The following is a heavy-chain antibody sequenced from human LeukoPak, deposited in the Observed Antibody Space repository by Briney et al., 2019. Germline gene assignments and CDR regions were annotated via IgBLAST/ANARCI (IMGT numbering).Heavy chain of an antibody. V-gene: IGHV1-46*01. Sequence: ASVKVSCKASGYTFTSYFIHWVRQALGQGLEWMGIINPSGGSTNYAQKFQGRVTMTRDTSTSTVYMELSSLRSEDTAVYYCATAKFGGNSYFDYWGQGTLVTVSS. J-gene: IGHJ4*02. CDR3: ATAKFGGNSYFDY. CDR2: INPSGGST. D-gene: IGHD4-23*01. CDR1: GYTFTSYF.